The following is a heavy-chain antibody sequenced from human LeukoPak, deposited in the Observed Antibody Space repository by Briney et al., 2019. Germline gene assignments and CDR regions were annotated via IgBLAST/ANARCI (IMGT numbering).Heavy chain of an antibody. V-gene: IGHV1-69*05. CDR2: IIPIFGTA. J-gene: IGHJ6*03. CDR3: ARDPELRFGRDYCYYMDV. D-gene: IGHD3-3*01. Sequence: ASVKVSCKASGGTFSSYAISWVRQAPGQGLEWMGGIIPIFGTANYAQKFQGRVTITTDESTSTAYMELSSLRSEDTAVYYCARDPELRFGRDYCYYMDVWGKGTTVTVSS. CDR1: GGTFSSYA.